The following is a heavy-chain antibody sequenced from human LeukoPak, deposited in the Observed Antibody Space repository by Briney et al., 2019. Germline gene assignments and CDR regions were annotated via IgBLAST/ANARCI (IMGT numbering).Heavy chain of an antibody. J-gene: IGHJ4*02. CDR1: GYSISSGYY. D-gene: IGHD6-13*01. CDR2: IKQDGSEK. CDR3: ARGPRGSSSWYEYYFDY. V-gene: IGHV3-7*01. Sequence: ETLSLTCTVSGYSISSGYYWGWIRQPPGKGLEWVANIKQDGSEKYYVDSVKGRFTISRDNAKNSLYLQMNSLRAEDTAVYYCARGPRGSSSWYEYYFDYWGQGTLVTVSS.